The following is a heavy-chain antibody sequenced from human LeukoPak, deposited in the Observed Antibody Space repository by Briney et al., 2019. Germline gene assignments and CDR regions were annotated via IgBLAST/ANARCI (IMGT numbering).Heavy chain of an antibody. CDR1: GFTFSSYW. CDR2: IKSDGSST. V-gene: IGHV3-74*01. CDR3: ARNDYLQD. J-gene: IGHJ1*01. Sequence: GGSLRLSCAASGFTFSSYWMHWVRQAPGKGLVWVSRIKSDGSSTSYADSVKGRFTISRDNAKNTLYLQMNSLRPEDTAVYYCARNDYLQDWGQGTLVIVPS.